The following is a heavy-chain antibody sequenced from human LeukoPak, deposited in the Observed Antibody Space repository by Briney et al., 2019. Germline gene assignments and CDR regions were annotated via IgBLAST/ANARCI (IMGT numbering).Heavy chain of an antibody. D-gene: IGHD2-2*01. CDR1: GSTLSIYG. V-gene: IGHV3-33*01. J-gene: IGHJ5*02. Sequence: GGSLSPSFAAPGSTLSIYGMHWARQPPAKGWGWGAVLGLVGSNQYYADSVKGRFTISRDNSKNTLYLQMNSLRAEDTAVYYCARDPYCSSTSCYAWGGWFDPWGQGTLVTVSS. CDR3: ARDPYCSSTSCYAWGGWFDP. CDR2: LGLVGSNQ.